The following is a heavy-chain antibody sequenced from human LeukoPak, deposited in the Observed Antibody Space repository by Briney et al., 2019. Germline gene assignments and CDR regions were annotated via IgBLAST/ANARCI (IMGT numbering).Heavy chain of an antibody. CDR2: IYYSGST. D-gene: IGHD3-3*01. V-gene: IGHV4-59*12. CDR3: ARDLGLEYFDY. CDR1: GGSISSYY. J-gene: IGHJ4*02. Sequence: PSETLSLTCTVSGGSISSYYWSWIRQPPGKGLEWIGYIYYSGSTNYNPSLKSRVTISVDTSKNQFSLKLSSVTAADTAVYYCARDLGLEYFDYWGQGTLVTVSS.